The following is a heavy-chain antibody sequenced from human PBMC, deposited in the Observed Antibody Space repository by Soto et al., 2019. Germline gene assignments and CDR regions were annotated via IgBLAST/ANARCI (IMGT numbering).Heavy chain of an antibody. CDR2: ISSSSSYI. V-gene: IGHV3-21*01. J-gene: IGHJ1*01. Sequence: PXGSLRLSRRGAGLTFSSSTMSWVRQAPGKGLEWVSSISSSSSYIYQPDSLKGRFTISRDNAKNSLYLHVNSLRPEDTAVYYCARDLGEMYAIWAQGTRVTVSS. D-gene: IGHD2-8*01. CDR1: GLTFSSST. CDR3: ARDLGEMYAI.